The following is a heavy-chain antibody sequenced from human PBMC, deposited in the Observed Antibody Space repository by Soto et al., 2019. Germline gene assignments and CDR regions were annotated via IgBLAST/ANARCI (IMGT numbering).Heavy chain of an antibody. D-gene: IGHD3-10*01. CDR1: GFTFSSYC. V-gene: IGHV3-33*01. CDR2: IWYDGRNK. CDR3: ASLYGSGSVYYYDGMDV. Sequence: QVQLVESGGGVVQPGRSLRLSCAASGFTFSSYCMHWVRQAPGKGLEWVAVIWYDGRNKYYADSVKGRFTISRDNSKNTLYLQMNSLRAEDTAVYYCASLYGSGSVYYYDGMDVWGQGTTVTVSS. J-gene: IGHJ6*02.